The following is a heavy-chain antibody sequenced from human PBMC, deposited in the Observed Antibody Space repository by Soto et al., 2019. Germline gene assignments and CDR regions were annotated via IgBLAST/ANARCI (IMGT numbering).Heavy chain of an antibody. D-gene: IGHD1-26*01. CDR1: GFTFSSYA. CDR2: ISGSGVST. J-gene: IGHJ5*02. Sequence: GESLRLSCAASGFTFSSYAISWVRQAPWKGLEWVSAISGSGVSTYYADSVKGQFTISRDNSKNTLYLQMNSLRAEDTAVYYCAKSAGYSGSYRTLWFDPWGQGTLVTVSS. V-gene: IGHV3-23*01. CDR3: AKSAGYSGSYRTLWFDP.